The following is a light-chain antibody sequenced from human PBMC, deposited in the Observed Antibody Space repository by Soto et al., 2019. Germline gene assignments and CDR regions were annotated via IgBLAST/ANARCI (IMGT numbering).Light chain of an antibody. V-gene: IGKV3-20*01. Sequence: EVVLTQSPGTLSLTKGERATLSCRASQTVRNNYLAWYQQKPGQAPRLLIYDASSRATGIPDRFSGSGSGTDFTLTICRLEPEDFAVYYCQQHETLITFCQGTRLEVK. CDR3: QQHETLIT. CDR2: DAS. J-gene: IGKJ5*01. CDR1: QTVRNNY.